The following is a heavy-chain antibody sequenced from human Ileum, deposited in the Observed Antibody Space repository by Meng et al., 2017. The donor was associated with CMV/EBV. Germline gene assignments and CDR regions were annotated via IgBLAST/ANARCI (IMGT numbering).Heavy chain of an antibody. D-gene: IGHD1-26*01. CDR1: GLAFPSYT. J-gene: IGHJ5*01. CDR3: ARGNSATTWLIFDF. V-gene: IGHV3-23*01. Sequence: VSGLAFPSYTMTWVRQVPGKGLEWVSTISGTANDVYYADSVKGRFTISRDNSQNMVYLQMNSLRAEDTALYYCARGNSATTWLIFDFWGQGALVTVSS. CDR2: ISGTANDV.